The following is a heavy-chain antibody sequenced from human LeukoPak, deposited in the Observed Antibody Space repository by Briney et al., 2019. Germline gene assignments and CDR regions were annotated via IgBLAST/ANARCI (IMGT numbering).Heavy chain of an antibody. V-gene: IGHV4-61*02. Sequence: SETLSLTCTVSGGSISSGSYYWSWIRQPAGKGLEWIGRIYTSGSTNYNPSLKSRVTISVDTSKNQFSLKLSSVTAADTAVYYCARDYYGSGSYSKYYYYYMDVWGKGTTVTISS. J-gene: IGHJ6*03. CDR3: ARDYYGSGSYSKYYYYYMDV. CDR1: GGSISSGSYY. CDR2: IYTSGST. D-gene: IGHD3-10*01.